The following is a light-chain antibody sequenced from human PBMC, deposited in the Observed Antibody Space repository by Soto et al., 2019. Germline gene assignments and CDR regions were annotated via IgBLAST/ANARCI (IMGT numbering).Light chain of an antibody. J-gene: IGKJ5*01. V-gene: IGKV1-8*01. CDR2: AAS. CDR1: QGISSY. CDR3: QQYYSYLT. Sequence: AIRMTQSPSSLSASTGDRVTITCRASQGISSYLAWYQQKPGKAPKLLIYAASTLQSGVPSRFSGSGSGTDFTLTISCLQSEDFATYYCQQYYSYLTFGQGTRLAI.